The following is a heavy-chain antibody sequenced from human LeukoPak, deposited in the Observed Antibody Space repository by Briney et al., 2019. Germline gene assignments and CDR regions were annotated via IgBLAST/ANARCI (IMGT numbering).Heavy chain of an antibody. J-gene: IGHJ3*02. Sequence: GGSLRLSCAASGFTFSSYAMHWVRQAPGRGLEWVALITYDGSKKYYADSVKGRFTISRDNSKNTVYLQMNSLRVEDTAVYYCAKGQIWFGEHDAFDIWGQGTLVTVSS. CDR3: AKGQIWFGEHDAFDI. V-gene: IGHV3-30*18. D-gene: IGHD3-10*01. CDR1: GFTFSSYA. CDR2: ITYDGSKK.